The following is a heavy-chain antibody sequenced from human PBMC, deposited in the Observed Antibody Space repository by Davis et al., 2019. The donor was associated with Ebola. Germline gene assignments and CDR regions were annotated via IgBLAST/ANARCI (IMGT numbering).Heavy chain of an antibody. V-gene: IGHV4-39*07. D-gene: IGHD1/OR15-1a*01. Sequence: MPSETLSLTCTVSGGSISSSSYYWGWIRQPPGKGLEWIGSLYYSGSTYYNPSLKSRVTISVDTSKNQFSLRVTSVTAADTAVYYCVRDLFPNKFDPWGQGTLVTVSS. J-gene: IGHJ5*02. CDR2: LYYSGST. CDR3: VRDLFPNKFDP. CDR1: GGSISSSSYY.